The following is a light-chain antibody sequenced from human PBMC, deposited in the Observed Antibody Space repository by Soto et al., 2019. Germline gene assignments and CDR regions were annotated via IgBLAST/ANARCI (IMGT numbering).Light chain of an antibody. Sequence: DIQLTQSPSFLSASVGDRVTITCRASRGISSSLAWYQQKPRKAPKLLIYAASTLQSGVPPRFSGSGSETEFTLTISSLQPEDFANYYCQQLNSYPLFGPGTKVDIK. CDR2: AAS. CDR3: QQLNSYPL. CDR1: RGISSS. V-gene: IGKV1-9*01. J-gene: IGKJ3*01.